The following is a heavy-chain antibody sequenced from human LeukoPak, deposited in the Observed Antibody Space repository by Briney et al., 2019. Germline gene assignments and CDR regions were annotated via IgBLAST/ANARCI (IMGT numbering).Heavy chain of an antibody. D-gene: IGHD6-19*01. CDR2: ISSSSSYI. V-gene: IGHV3-21*01. CDR3: ARDPSSGWYDY. J-gene: IGHJ4*02. Sequence: PGGSLRLSCAASGFTFSSYSMNWVRQAPGKGLEWVSPISSSSSYIYYADSVKGRFTISRDNAKNSLYLQMNSLRAEDTAVYYCARDPSSGWYDYWGQGTLVTVSS. CDR1: GFTFSSYS.